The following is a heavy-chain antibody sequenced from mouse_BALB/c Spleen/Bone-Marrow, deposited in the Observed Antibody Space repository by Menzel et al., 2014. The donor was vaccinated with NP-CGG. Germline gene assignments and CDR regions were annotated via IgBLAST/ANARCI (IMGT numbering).Heavy chain of an antibody. D-gene: IGHD2-2*01. J-gene: IGHJ3*01. Sequence: EVKLMESGGGSVQPGESLKLSCESNEYEFPSHDMSWVRKTLEKRLELVAAINSDGGSTYYPDTMERRFIISRDNTKKTLYLQMSSLRSEDTALYYCARHGGYDPFAYWGQGTLVTVSA. CDR3: ARHGGYDPFAY. CDR1: EYEFPSHD. CDR2: INSDGGST. V-gene: IGHV5-2*01.